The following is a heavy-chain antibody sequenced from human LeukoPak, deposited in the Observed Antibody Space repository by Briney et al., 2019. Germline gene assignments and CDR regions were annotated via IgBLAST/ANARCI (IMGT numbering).Heavy chain of an antibody. CDR1: GYTFTSYY. Sequence: ASVKHSCKASGYTFTSYYMHWVRQAPGQGLEWMGIINPSSGSTSYAQKFQGRVTMTRDTSTSTVYMELSSLRSEDTAVYYCARAKIGGYGDYSLDYWGQGTLVTVSS. CDR2: INPSSGST. J-gene: IGHJ4*02. CDR3: ARAKIGGYGDYSLDY. D-gene: IGHD4-17*01. V-gene: IGHV1-46*01.